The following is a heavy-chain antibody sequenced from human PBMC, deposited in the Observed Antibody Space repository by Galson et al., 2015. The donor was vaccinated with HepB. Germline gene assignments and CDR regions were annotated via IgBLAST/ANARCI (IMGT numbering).Heavy chain of an antibody. Sequence: SLRLSCAASGFTFSSYGMHWVRQAPGKGLEWVAVIWYDGSNKYYADSVKGRFTISRDNSKNTLYLQMNSLRAEDTAVYYCARDLSELGLYYYYYGLDVWGQGTTVTAS. V-gene: IGHV3-33*01. J-gene: IGHJ6*02. CDR3: ARDLSELGLYYYYYGLDV. D-gene: IGHD6-13*01. CDR2: IWYDGSNK. CDR1: GFTFSSYG.